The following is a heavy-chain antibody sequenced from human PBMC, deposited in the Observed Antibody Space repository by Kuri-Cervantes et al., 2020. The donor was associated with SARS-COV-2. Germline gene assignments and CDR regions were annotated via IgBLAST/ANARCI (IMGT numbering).Heavy chain of an antibody. CDR3: ARDGGVGEAKEDY. Sequence: SETLSLTCTVSGYSISSGYYWGWIRQPPGKGLEWIGYIYYSGSTYYNPSLKSRVTISVDTSKNQFSLKLSSVTAADTAVYYCARDGGVGEAKEDYWGQGTLVTDSS. V-gene: IGHV4-38-2*02. CDR2: IYYSGST. J-gene: IGHJ4*02. CDR1: GYSISSGYY. D-gene: IGHD3-10*01.